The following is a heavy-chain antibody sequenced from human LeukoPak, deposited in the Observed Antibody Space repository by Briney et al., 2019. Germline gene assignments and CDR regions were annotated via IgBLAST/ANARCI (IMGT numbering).Heavy chain of an antibody. CDR3: ARDSRFSGYSDAFDI. V-gene: IGHV3-33*01. CDR1: GFTFSSYG. J-gene: IGHJ3*02. CDR2: IWYDGSNK. Sequence: GRSLRLSCAASGFTFSSYGMHWVRQAPGKGLEWVAVIWYDGSNKYYADSVKGRFTISRDNSKNTLYLQMNSLRAEDTALYYCARDSRFSGYSDAFDIWGQGTMVTVSS. D-gene: IGHD3-22*01.